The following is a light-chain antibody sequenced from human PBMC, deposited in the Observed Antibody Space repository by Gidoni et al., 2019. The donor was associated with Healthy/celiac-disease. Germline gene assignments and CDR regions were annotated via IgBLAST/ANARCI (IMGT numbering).Light chain of an antibody. Sequence: SASVGDRVTITCRASQSISIDINWYQQKPGKAPKLLIYAAFSLQSGVPSRVSGSGSGTDFTLIISSLQPDDFATYYCQQSYSTPYTFGQGTKLEIK. V-gene: IGKV1-39*01. CDR3: QQSYSTPYT. CDR2: AAF. J-gene: IGKJ2*01. CDR1: QSISID.